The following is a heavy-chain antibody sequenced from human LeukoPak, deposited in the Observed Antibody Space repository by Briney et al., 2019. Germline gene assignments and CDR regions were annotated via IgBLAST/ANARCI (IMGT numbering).Heavy chain of an antibody. CDR1: GGSISSYY. J-gene: IGHJ6*03. CDR2: IYYSGST. Sequence: SETLSLTCTVSGGSISSYYWSWIRQPPGKGLEWIGYIYYSGSTNYNPSLKSRVTISVDTSKNQFSLKLSSVTAADTAVYYCARSDPYTIFGVVIMDYYYMDVWGKGTTVTVSS. CDR3: ARSDPYTIFGVVIMDYYYMDV. D-gene: IGHD3-3*01. V-gene: IGHV4-59*12.